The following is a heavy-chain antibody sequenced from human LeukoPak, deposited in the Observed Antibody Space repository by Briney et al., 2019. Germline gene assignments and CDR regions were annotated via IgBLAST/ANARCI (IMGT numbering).Heavy chain of an antibody. CDR3: ASLSSGWYYFDY. V-gene: IGHV3-48*03. J-gene: IGHJ4*02. D-gene: IGHD6-19*01. CDR1: GFTFSSYE. Sequence: GGSLRLSCAASGFTFSSYEMNWVRQAPGKGLEWVSYISSSGSTIYYADSVKGRFTISRDNAKNSLYPQMNSLRAEDTAVYYCASLSSGWYYFDYWGQGTLVTVSS. CDR2: ISSSGSTI.